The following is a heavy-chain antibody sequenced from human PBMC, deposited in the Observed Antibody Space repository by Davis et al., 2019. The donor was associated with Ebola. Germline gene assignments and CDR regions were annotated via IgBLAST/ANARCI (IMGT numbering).Heavy chain of an antibody. V-gene: IGHV1-18*04. D-gene: IGHD3-22*01. CDR1: GYTFTSYG. J-gene: IGHJ4*02. CDR3: ASQYYYDSSGYYDY. CDR2: ISAYNGNT. Sequence: ASVKVSCKASGYTFTSYGISWVRQAPGQGLEWMGWISAYNGNTNYAQKLQGRVTMTTDTSTSTAYMELRSLRSDDTAVYYCASQYYYDSSGYYDYWGQGTLVTVSS.